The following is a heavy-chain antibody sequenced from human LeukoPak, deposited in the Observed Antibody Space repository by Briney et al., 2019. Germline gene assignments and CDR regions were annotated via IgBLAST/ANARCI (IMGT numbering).Heavy chain of an antibody. Sequence: GGSLRLSCAASGFTFSSYAMSWVRQAPGNGLELVSAISGSGGSTYYADSVKGRFTISRDNSKNTLYLQMNSLRVEDTAVYYCAKDGGYGDYSYWGQGTLVTVSS. J-gene: IGHJ4*02. CDR3: AKDGGYGDYSY. V-gene: IGHV3-23*01. D-gene: IGHD4-17*01. CDR1: GFTFSSYA. CDR2: ISGSGGST.